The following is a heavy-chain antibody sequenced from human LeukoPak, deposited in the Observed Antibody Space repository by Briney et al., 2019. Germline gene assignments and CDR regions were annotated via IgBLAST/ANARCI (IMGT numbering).Heavy chain of an antibody. V-gene: IGHV4-39*01. J-gene: IGHJ4*02. CDR1: GGSNSSSSYY. CDR2: IYYSGST. CDR3: ARHRSGWLQSSFDY. Sequence: KPSETLSLTCTVSGGSNSSSSYYWGWIRQPPGKGLEWIGSIYYSGSTYYNPSLKSRVTISVDTSKNQFSLKLSSVTAADTAVYYCARHRSGWLQSSFDYWGQGTLVTVSS. D-gene: IGHD5-24*01.